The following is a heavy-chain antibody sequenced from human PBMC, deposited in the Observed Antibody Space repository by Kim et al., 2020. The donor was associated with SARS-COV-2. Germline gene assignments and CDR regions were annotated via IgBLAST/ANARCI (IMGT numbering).Heavy chain of an antibody. CDR3: ARDQGSSSSPFDY. Sequence: ASVKVSCKASGYTFTSYAMHWVRQAPGQRLEWMGWINAGNGNTKYSQQFQGRVTITRDTSASTAYMELSSLRSEDTAVYYCARDQGSSSSPFDYWGQGTLVTVSS. D-gene: IGHD6-6*01. CDR1: GYTFTSYA. CDR2: INAGNGNT. J-gene: IGHJ4*02. V-gene: IGHV1-3*01.